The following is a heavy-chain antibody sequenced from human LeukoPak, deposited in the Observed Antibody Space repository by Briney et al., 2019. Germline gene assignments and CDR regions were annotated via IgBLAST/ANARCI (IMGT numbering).Heavy chain of an antibody. V-gene: IGHV1-2*02. Sequence: GASVKVSCKASGYTFTGYYMHWVRQAPGQGLEWMGWINPNSGGTNYAQRFQGRVTMTRDTSISTVYMELSRLRSDDTAVYYCARAKAKGYSSSWYGGFDYWGQGTLVTVSS. CDR1: GYTFTGYY. CDR2: INPNSGGT. CDR3: ARAKAKGYSSSWYGGFDY. J-gene: IGHJ4*02. D-gene: IGHD6-13*01.